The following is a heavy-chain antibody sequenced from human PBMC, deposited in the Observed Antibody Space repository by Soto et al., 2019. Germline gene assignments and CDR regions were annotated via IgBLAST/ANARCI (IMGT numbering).Heavy chain of an antibody. Sequence: PSETLSLTCTVSGGSIISGDYYWIWIRQPPGKGLEWIGYIYYSGSTYYNPSLKSRVTISVDTSKNQFSLKLSSVTAADTAVYYCARDPFGLVATKFDYWGQGTLVTVSS. D-gene: IGHD5-12*01. CDR2: IYYSGST. V-gene: IGHV4-30-4*01. CDR3: ARDPFGLVATKFDY. CDR1: GGSIISGDYY. J-gene: IGHJ4*02.